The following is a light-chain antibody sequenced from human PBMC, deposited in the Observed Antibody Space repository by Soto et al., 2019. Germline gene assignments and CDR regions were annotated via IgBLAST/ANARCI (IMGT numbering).Light chain of an antibody. J-gene: IGKJ3*01. Sequence: EIVMTQSPATLSVSPGERATLSCRASQSVTSNLAWYQQKPGQAPRLLIYGASTRATGLPARFSGSGSGTEFTLTISSLQSEDFAVYYCQQYNNWPLTFGPGTTEDIK. CDR3: QQYNNWPLT. CDR1: QSVTSN. CDR2: GAS. V-gene: IGKV3-15*01.